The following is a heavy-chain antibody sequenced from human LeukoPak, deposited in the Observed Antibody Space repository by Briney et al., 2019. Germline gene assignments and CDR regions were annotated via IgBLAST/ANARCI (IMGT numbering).Heavy chain of an antibody. Sequence: SETLSLTCAVYGGSFSGYYWSWIRQPPGKGLEWIGEINHSGSTNYNPSLKSRVTISEDTSKNQFSLKLSSVTAADTAVYYCASIAAVYYDSSAWGQGTLVTVSS. V-gene: IGHV4-34*01. D-gene: IGHD3-22*01. CDR3: ASIAAVYYDSSA. J-gene: IGHJ5*02. CDR1: GGSFSGYY. CDR2: INHSGST.